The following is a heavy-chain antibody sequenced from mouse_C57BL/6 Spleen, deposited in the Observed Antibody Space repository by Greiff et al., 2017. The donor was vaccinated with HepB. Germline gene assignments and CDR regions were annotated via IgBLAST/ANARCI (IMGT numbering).Heavy chain of an antibody. D-gene: IGHD2-2*01. CDR2: IDPNSGGT. CDR3: ATSTMVTTASLDY. J-gene: IGHJ2*01. Sequence: VKLQQPGAELVKPGASVKLSCKASGYTFTSYWMHWVKQRPGRGLEWIGRIDPNSGGTKYNEKFKSKATLTVDKPSSTAYMQLSSLTSEDSAVYYCATSTMVTTASLDYWGQGTTLTVSS. CDR1: GYTFTSYW. V-gene: IGHV1-72*01.